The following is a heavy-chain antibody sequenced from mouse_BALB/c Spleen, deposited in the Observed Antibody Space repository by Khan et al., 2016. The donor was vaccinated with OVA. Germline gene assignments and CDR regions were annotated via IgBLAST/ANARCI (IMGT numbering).Heavy chain of an antibody. Sequence: VQLKQSGPELMKPGASVNISCKAPGYSFTTYYIHWVKQSRGKSLEWIGYVDPFHTVTDYNQKFTGQATLTVDKSSNTAYMHLSGLTSEGSAVYYCARGTRDYWGQGTLVTVAA. J-gene: IGHJ3*01. CDR2: VDPFHTVT. D-gene: IGHD3-3*01. CDR1: GYSFTTYY. CDR3: ARGTRDY. V-gene: IGHV1S135*01.